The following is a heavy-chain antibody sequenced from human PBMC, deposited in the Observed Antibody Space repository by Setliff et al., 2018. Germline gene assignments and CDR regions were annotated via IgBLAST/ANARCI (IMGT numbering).Heavy chain of an antibody. CDR2: INPNSGGT. J-gene: IGHJ3*02. Sequence: ASVKVSCKASGYTFTGYYMHWVRQAPGQGLEWMGWINPNSGGTNYAQKFQGWVTMTRDTSISTAYMELSRLRSDDTAVYYCARMSHCSGGSCRFTNAFDIWGQGTLVTVSS. CDR1: GYTFTGYY. D-gene: IGHD2-15*01. V-gene: IGHV1-2*04. CDR3: ARMSHCSGGSCRFTNAFDI.